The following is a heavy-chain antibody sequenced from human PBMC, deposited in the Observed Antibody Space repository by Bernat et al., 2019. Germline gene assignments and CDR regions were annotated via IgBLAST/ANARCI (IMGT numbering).Heavy chain of an antibody. CDR2: IYSGGST. V-gene: IGHV3-53*01. CDR1: GFTVSSNY. D-gene: IGHD3-16*01. J-gene: IGHJ5*02. Sequence: EVQLVESGGGLIQPGRSLRLSCAASGFTVSSNYMSWVRQAPGKGLEWVSVIYSGGSTYYADSVKGRFTISRDNSKNTLYLQMNSLRAEDTAVYYCARTLLGGLNWFDPWGQGTLVTVSS. CDR3: ARTLLGGLNWFDP.